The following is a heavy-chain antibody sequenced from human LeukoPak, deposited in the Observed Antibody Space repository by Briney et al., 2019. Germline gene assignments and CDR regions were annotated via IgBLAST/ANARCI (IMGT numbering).Heavy chain of an antibody. J-gene: IGHJ5*02. V-gene: IGHV4-4*02. CDR3: ARDLAAAGSGLDP. D-gene: IGHD6-13*01. CDR2: VYHSGST. Sequence: PSGTLSLTCAVSGGSISSYNWWSWVRQAPGKGLQWIGEVYHSGSTNYNPSLKSRVTISVDNSNNQFSLKLSSVTAADTAVYYCARDLAAAGSGLDPWGQGTLVTVSS. CDR1: GGSISSYNW.